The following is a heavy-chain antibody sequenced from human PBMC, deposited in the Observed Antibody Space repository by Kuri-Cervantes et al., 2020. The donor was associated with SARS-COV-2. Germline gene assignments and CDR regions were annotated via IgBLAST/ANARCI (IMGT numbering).Heavy chain of an antibody. D-gene: IGHD6-13*01. CDR3: ARDHSSGWYEPLYYYYYGMDV. V-gene: IGHV3-30*02. CDR1: GFTFSSYG. J-gene: IGHJ6*02. CDR2: IRYDGSNK. Sequence: GESLKISCAASGFTFSSYGMHWVRQAPGKGLEWVAFIRYDGSNKYYADSVKGRFTISRDNSKNTLYLQMNSLRAEDTAVYYCARDHSSGWYEPLYYYYYGMDVWGQGTTVTVSS.